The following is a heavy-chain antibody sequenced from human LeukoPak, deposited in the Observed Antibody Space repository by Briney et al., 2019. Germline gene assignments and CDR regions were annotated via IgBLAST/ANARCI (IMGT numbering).Heavy chain of an antibody. Sequence: ASVKVSCKASVYTFTSYDINWVRQATGQGLEWMGWMNPNSGNTGYAQKFQGRVTMTRNTSISTAYMELSSLRSEDTAVYYCARDRGSPFYYGMDVWGQGTTVTVSS. J-gene: IGHJ6*02. CDR2: MNPNSGNT. CDR1: VYTFTSYD. V-gene: IGHV1-8*01. D-gene: IGHD3-16*01. CDR3: ARDRGSPFYYGMDV.